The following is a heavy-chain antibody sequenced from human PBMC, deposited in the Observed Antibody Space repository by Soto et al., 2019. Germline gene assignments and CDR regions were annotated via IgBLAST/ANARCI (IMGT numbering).Heavy chain of an antibody. D-gene: IGHD2-15*01. CDR3: ARDKGPSGGSSYSCVGFDP. V-gene: IGHV4-31*03. J-gene: IGHJ5*02. CDR2: IYYSGST. CDR1: GGSISSGGYY. Sequence: PSETLSLTCTVSGGSISSGGYYWSWIRQHPEKGLEWIGYIYYSGSTYYNPSLKSRVTISVDTSKNQFSLKLSSVTAADTAVYYFARDKGPSGGSSYSCVGFDPWGQGTLVTVSS.